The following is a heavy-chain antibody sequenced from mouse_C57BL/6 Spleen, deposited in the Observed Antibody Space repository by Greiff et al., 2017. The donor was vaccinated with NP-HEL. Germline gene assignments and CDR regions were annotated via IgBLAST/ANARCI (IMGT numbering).Heavy chain of an antibody. V-gene: IGHV1-15*01. CDR3: TRDFNYGSSYGYFDV. Sequence: VQLQQSGAELVRPGASVTLSCKASGYTFTDYEMHWVKQTPVHGLEWIGAIDPETGGTAYNQKFKGKAILTADKSSSTAYMELRSLTSEDSAVYYGTRDFNYGSSYGYFDVWGTGTTVTVSS. J-gene: IGHJ1*03. CDR1: GYTFTDYE. CDR2: IDPETGGT. D-gene: IGHD1-1*01.